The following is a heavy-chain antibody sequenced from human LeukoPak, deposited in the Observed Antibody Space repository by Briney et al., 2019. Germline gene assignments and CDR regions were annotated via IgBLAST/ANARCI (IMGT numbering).Heavy chain of an antibody. V-gene: IGHV1-2*06. J-gene: IGHJ4*02. CDR3: ARVPIVGATSWGFDF. CDR2: INPNSGGT. D-gene: IGHD1-26*01. Sequence: GASVKVSCKASGYTFTGYYMHWVRQAPGQGLEWMGRINPNSGGTNYAQKFQGRVTMTGDTSISTAYMELSRLRSGDMAVYYCARVPIVGATSWGFDFWGQGTLATVSS. CDR1: GYTFTGYY.